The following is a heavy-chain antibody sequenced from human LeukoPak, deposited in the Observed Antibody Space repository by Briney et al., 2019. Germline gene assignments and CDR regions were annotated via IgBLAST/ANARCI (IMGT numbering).Heavy chain of an antibody. CDR3: ASISGYSYGSYYFDY. D-gene: IGHD5-18*01. CDR2: IYYSGST. J-gene: IGHJ4*02. CDR1: GGSISSYY. V-gene: IGHV4-59*01. Sequence: SETLSLTCTVSGGSISSYYWSWIRQPPGKGLEWIGYIYYSGSTNYNPSLKSRVTISVDTSKNQSSLKLSSVTAADTAVYYCASISGYSYGSYYFDYWGQGTLVTVSS.